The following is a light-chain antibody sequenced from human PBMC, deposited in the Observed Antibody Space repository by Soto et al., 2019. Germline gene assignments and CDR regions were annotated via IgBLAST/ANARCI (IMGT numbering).Light chain of an antibody. J-gene: IGKJ4*01. Sequence: EIVLSQSPATLFLSPGDIAALSCRASPSVSSYLAWYQQKPGQAPRLLIYDASKRATGIPARLSGSTSVTDFTLTSSSQESEDFAVYCCQLRSNWPPAVGGVIKVEI. CDR3: QLRSNWPPA. CDR2: DAS. CDR1: PSVSSY. V-gene: IGKV3-11*01.